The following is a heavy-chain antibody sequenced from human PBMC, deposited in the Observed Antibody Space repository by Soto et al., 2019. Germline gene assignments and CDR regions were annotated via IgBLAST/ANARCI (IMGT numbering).Heavy chain of an antibody. J-gene: IGHJ3*02. CDR3: ARARLRAVYAFDI. CDR2: IYYSGST. V-gene: IGHV4-31*03. Sequence: PSETLSLTCTVSGGSVSSGAYYWTWIRQRPGKGLEWIGYIYYSGSTYYSPSLKSRLSISLDTSKNQFSLGLSSVTAADTAMYYCARARLRAVYAFDIWGQGTMVTV. CDR1: GGSVSSGAYY. D-gene: IGHD5-12*01.